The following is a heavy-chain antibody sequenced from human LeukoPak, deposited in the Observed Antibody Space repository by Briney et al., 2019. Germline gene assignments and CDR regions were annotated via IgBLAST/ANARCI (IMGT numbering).Heavy chain of an antibody. V-gene: IGHV4-34*01. CDR2: INHSGST. Sequence: PSETLSLTCAVYGGSFSGYYWSWIRQPPGKGLEWIGEINHSGSTNYNPSLKSRVTISVDTSKNQFSLKLSSVTAADTAVYYCASKTYYHGSGSYYRYWGQGTLVTVSS. CDR3: ASKTYYHGSGSYYRY. CDR1: GGSFSGYY. J-gene: IGHJ4*02. D-gene: IGHD3-10*01.